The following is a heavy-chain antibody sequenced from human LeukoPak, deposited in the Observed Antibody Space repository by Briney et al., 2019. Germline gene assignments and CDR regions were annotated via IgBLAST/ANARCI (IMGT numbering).Heavy chain of an antibody. CDR3: ARLLGSHINYFDP. Sequence: SETLSLTCAVYGGSFSGYYWSWIRQPPGKGLEWIGEINHSGSTNYNPSLKSRVTISVDTSKNQFSLKLSSVTAADTAVYYCARLLGSHINYFDPWGQGTLVTVSS. CDR1: GGSFSGYY. V-gene: IGHV4-34*01. CDR2: INHSGST. D-gene: IGHD2-21*01. J-gene: IGHJ5*02.